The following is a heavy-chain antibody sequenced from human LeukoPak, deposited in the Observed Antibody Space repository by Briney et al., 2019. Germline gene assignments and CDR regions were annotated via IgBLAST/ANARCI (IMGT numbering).Heavy chain of an antibody. CDR1: RLTFSSYS. Sequence: GGSLRLSCAASRLTFSSYSMNWVRQAPGKGLEWISYISPGSSTIYYADSVKGRFTISRDNAKNSLYLHLSSLRAEDTAVYYCARSGSSYDGSQSWFDYWGQGTLVTVSS. D-gene: IGHD3-22*01. V-gene: IGHV3-48*01. CDR2: ISPGSSTI. CDR3: ARSGSSYDGSQSWFDY. J-gene: IGHJ4*02.